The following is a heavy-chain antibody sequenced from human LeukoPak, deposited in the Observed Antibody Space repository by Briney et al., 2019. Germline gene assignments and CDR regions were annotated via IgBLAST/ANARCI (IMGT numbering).Heavy chain of an antibody. CDR1: GASTSSNNYY. V-gene: IGHV4-39*01. J-gene: IGHJ4*02. Sequence: SETLSLTCTVSGASTSSNNYYWGWIRQPPGKGLEWIGNIYYNGDTHDNPSLKSRVTISIDKSKNQFSLNLSSVAAADTAVYYCARLIGWPYRYYYDYWGQGTLITVSS. CDR2: IYYNGDT. CDR3: ARLIGWPYRYYYDY. D-gene: IGHD2-15*01.